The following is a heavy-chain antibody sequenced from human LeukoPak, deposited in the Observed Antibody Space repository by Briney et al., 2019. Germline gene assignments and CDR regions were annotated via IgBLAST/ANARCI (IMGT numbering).Heavy chain of an antibody. CDR1: GDSVSSNSAA. CDR2: TYYRSKWYN. D-gene: IGHD5-12*01. J-gene: IGHJ3*02. Sequence: SQTLSLTCAISGDSVSSNSAAWNWIRQSPSRGLEWLGRTYYRSKWYNDYAVSVKSRITINPDTSKNHSSLKLGSVTAADTAVYYCAREVGWLHPEGAFDIWGQGTMVTVSS. V-gene: IGHV6-1*01. CDR3: AREVGWLHPEGAFDI.